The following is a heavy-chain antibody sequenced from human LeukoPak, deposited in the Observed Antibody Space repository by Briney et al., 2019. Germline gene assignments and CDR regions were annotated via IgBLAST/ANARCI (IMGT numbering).Heavy chain of an antibody. CDR3: ARIYCGGDCRGYYYHYYMDA. CDR1: GYSFTNYW. Sequence: GESLKISCKGSGYSFTNYWIGWVRQMPGKGLEWMGIIYPGDSDTKYSPSFQGQVTISADKSISTAYLQWSSLKASDTAMYYCARIYCGGDCRGYYYHYYMDAWGKGTTVTISS. J-gene: IGHJ6*03. D-gene: IGHD2-21*02. V-gene: IGHV5-51*01. CDR2: IYPGDSDT.